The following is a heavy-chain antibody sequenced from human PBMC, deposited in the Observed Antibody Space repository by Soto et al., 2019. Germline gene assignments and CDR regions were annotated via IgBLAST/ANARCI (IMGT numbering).Heavy chain of an antibody. CDR2: ISYDGINK. Sequence: QVQLVESGGGVVQPGRSLRLSCAASGFSFSSYGMDWVRQAPGKGLEWVADISYDGINKYYVDSAKGRFTISRDNAKNMLYLEMNNLRTEDTAVYYCAKDFDPGNWGNDAFDIWGQGTTVIVSS. CDR3: AKDFDPGNWGNDAFDI. CDR1: GFSFSSYG. J-gene: IGHJ3*02. V-gene: IGHV3-30*18. D-gene: IGHD7-27*01.